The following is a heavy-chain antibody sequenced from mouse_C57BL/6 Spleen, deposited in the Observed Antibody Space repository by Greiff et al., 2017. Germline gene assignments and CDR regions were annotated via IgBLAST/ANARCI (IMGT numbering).Heavy chain of an antibody. D-gene: IGHD1-1*01. CDR1: GYAFSSYW. CDR2: IYPGDGDT. CDR3: ARGGYGSPCDY. Sequence: VQLQQSGAELVKPGASVKISCKASGYAFSSYWMNWVKQRPGKGLEWIGQIYPGDGDTNYNGKFKGKATMTADKSSSTAYMQLSSLTSEDAAFYVCARGGYGSPCDYWGKGTTLTVSS. V-gene: IGHV1-80*01. J-gene: IGHJ2*01.